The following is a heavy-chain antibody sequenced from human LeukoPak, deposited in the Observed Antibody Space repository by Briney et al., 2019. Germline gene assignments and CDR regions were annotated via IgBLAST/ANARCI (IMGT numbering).Heavy chain of an antibody. V-gene: IGHV4-59*07. D-gene: IGHD3-10*01. CDR2: IYYSGST. CDR3: AVGGGSGSYYLGYYYYYYMDV. J-gene: IGHJ6*03. CDR1: GGSISSYY. Sequence: PSDTLSLTCTVSGGSISSYYWSWIRQPPGKGLEWIGYIYYSGSTNYNPSLKSRVTISVDTSKNQFSLKLSSVTAADTAVYYCAVGGGSGSYYLGYYYYYYMDVWGKGTTVTVSS.